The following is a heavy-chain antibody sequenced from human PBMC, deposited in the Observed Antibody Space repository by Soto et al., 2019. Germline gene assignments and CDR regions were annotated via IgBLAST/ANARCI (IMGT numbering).Heavy chain of an antibody. CDR1: GGSISSYY. D-gene: IGHD3-9*01. V-gene: IGHV4-59*01. Sequence: SETVSLTCTVSGGSISSYYWSWIRQPPGKGLEWIGYIYYSGSTNYNPSLKSRVTISVDTSKNQFSLKLSSVTAADTAVYYCARDSPYYDILTGGGYYFDYWGQGTQVTVSS. CDR3: ARDSPYYDILTGGGYYFDY. J-gene: IGHJ4*02. CDR2: IYYSGST.